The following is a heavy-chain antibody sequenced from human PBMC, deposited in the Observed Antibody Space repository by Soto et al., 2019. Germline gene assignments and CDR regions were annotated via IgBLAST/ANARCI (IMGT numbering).Heavy chain of an antibody. D-gene: IGHD2-2*01. V-gene: IGHV4-59*01. CDR1: GGSISSYY. Sequence: SETLSLTCTVSGGSISSYYWSWIRQPPGKGLEWIGYIYYSGSTNYNPSLKSRVTISVDTSKNQFSLKLSSVTAADTAVYYCARDHDDCSSTSCYGVRFDPWGQGTLVTVSS. CDR2: IYYSGST. J-gene: IGHJ5*02. CDR3: ARDHDDCSSTSCYGVRFDP.